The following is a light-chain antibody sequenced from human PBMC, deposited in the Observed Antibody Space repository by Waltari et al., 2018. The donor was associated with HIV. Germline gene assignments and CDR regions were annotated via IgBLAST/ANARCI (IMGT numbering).Light chain of an antibody. CDR2: QDS. V-gene: IGLV3-1*01. Sequence: SFDLIQPPSVSVSPGQTAAITCSGDKLGSKYACWFQQKPGQSPVLVIAQDSKRHSGIPERFSGAKSGNTATLTITGTQAMDEADYYCHSWDTNNVQVFGGGTKLTVL. CDR3: HSWDTNNVQV. CDR1: KLGSKY. J-gene: IGLJ3*02.